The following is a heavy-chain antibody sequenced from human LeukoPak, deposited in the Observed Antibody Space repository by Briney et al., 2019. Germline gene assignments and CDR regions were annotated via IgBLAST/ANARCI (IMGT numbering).Heavy chain of an antibody. CDR1: GGPISSSSYY. D-gene: IGHD6-13*01. V-gene: IGHV4-39*07. Sequence: SETLSLTCTVSGGPISSSSYYWGWIRQPPGKGLEWIGSIYYSGSTYYNPSLKSRVTISVDTSKNQFSLKLSSVTAADTAAYYCARDRPPYSSRPRFDPWGQGTLVTVSS. CDR3: ARDRPPYSSRPRFDP. CDR2: IYYSGST. J-gene: IGHJ5*02.